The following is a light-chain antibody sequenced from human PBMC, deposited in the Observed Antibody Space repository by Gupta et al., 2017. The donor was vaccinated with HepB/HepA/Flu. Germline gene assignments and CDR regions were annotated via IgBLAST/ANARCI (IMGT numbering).Light chain of an antibody. CDR2: QDS. CDR3: QAWDSSTAV. J-gene: IGLJ2*01. Sequence: SYELTQPPSSSLSPGQTASITCSGDKLGDKYACWYQQKPGQSPVLVIYQDSKRPSGIPERFSGSNSGNTATLTISGTQAMDEADYYCQAWDSSTAVFGGGTKLTVL. CDR1: KLGDKY. V-gene: IGLV3-1*01.